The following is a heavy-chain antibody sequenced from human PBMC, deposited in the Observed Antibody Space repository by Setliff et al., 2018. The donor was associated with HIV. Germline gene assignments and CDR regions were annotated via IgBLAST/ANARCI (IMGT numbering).Heavy chain of an antibody. V-gene: IGHV1-69*13. J-gene: IGHJ6*02. CDR1: GDTFSSYA. CDR3: AREKGKVDSSMVLYYYYGMDV. Sequence: ASVKVSCKASGDTFSSYAISWVRQAPGQGPEWMGGIIPIFDTTNYAQSFQGRVTITADESTNTVYMELRSLRPEETAVYYCAREKGKVDSSMVLYYYYGMDVWGQGTTVTVSS. CDR2: IIPIFDTT. D-gene: IGHD5-18*01.